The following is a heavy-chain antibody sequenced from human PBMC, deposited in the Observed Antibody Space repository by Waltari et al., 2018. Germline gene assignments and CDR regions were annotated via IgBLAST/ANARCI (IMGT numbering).Heavy chain of an antibody. J-gene: IGHJ4*01. CDR2: IHHSGSI. CDR1: GESFIGYY. V-gene: IGHV4-34*01. CDR3: VRGKMYSRPYFD. D-gene: IGHD6-13*01. Sequence: QMQLQQWGAGLLKPSETLSLTCAVSGESFIGYYWNWLRQPPGRGLEWIGEIHHSGSINYNPSLESRITISQDMSKNQFSLKLTSVTAADSAVYYCVRGKMYSRPYFD.